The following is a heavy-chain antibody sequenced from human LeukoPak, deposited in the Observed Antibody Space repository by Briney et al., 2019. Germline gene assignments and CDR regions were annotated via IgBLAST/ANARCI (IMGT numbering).Heavy chain of an antibody. CDR3: ARPPFRSYDFWSGFGPFDY. CDR2: IYYSGST. Sequence: SETLSLTCTVSGGSISSSSYYWGWIRQPPGKGLEWIGSIYYSGSTYYNPSLKSRVTISVDTSKNQFSLKLSSVTAADTAVYYCARPPFRSYDFWSGFGPFDYWGQGTLVTVSS. J-gene: IGHJ4*02. V-gene: IGHV4-39*01. D-gene: IGHD3-3*01. CDR1: GGSISSSSYY.